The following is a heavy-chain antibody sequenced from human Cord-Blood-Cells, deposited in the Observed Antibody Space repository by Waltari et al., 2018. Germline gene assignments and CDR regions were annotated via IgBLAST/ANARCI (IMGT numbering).Heavy chain of an antibody. CDR2: IIPIFGTA. CDR3: ARGCYYYDSIGYAFDI. V-gene: IGHV1-69*01. Sequence: QVQLVQSGAEVKKPGSSVKVSCKASGGTFSSYAISWVRQAPGQGLEWMGGIIPIFGTANYAQKFQGRVTITADESTSTAYMELSSLSSEDTAVYYCARGCYYYDSIGYAFDIWGQGTLVTVSS. J-gene: IGHJ3*02. CDR1: GGTFSSYA. D-gene: IGHD3-22*01.